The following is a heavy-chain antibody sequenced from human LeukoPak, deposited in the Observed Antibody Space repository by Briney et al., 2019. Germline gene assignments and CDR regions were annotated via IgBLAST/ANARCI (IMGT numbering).Heavy chain of an antibody. Sequence: GGSLRLSCAASGFTVSSDYMSWVRQAPGKGLEWVSVIYSGGSTYYADSVKGRFTISRDNSKNTLYLQMNSLRAEDTAVYYCARARRRNENDAVDIWGQGTMVTVSS. J-gene: IGHJ3*02. CDR3: ARARRRNENDAVDI. V-gene: IGHV3-53*01. CDR1: GFTVSSDY. CDR2: IYSGGST. D-gene: IGHD1-1*01.